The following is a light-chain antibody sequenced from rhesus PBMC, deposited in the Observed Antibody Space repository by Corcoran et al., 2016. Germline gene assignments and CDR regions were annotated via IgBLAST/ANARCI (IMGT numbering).Light chain of an antibody. Sequence: QVILTQSPATLSLSPGERATLSCRASQSVSSYLAWYQQKPGQAPTTLIYGASSRAPGIPERFSGTGSGTEFTLPISSLEPEDFAVYYCQKSSSSPLTFGGGTKVEIK. V-gene: IGKV3-53*01. J-gene: IGKJ4*01. CDR2: GAS. CDR1: QSVSSY. CDR3: QKSSSSPLT.